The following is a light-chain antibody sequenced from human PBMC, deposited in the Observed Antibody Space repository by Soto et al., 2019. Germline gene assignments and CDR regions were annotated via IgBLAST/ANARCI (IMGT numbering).Light chain of an antibody. J-gene: IGKJ3*01. CDR1: QSLLFSNGYHY. Sequence: DIVMTQSPLSLPVTPGEPAPISCRSSQSLLFSNGYHYLDWYLQKPGQSPQLLIYLGSNRASGVPDRFSGSGSGTDFTLKISRVEAEDVGVYYCMQGVETPFTFGPGTKVDIK. CDR3: MQGVETPFT. CDR2: LGS. V-gene: IGKV2-28*01.